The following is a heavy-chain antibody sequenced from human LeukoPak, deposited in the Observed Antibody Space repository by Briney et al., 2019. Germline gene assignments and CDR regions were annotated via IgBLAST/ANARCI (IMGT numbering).Heavy chain of an antibody. V-gene: IGHV1-18*01. Sequence: ASVKVSCKASGYTFTSYGISWVRQAPGQGLEWMGWISAYNGNTNYAQKLQGRVTMTTDTSTSTAYMELRSLRSDDTAVYYCARDGGECCSGGSCLASHYYYGMDVWGQGTTVTVSS. CDR3: ARDGGECCSGGSCLASHYYYGMDV. J-gene: IGHJ6*02. CDR1: GYTFTSYG. D-gene: IGHD2-15*01. CDR2: ISAYNGNT.